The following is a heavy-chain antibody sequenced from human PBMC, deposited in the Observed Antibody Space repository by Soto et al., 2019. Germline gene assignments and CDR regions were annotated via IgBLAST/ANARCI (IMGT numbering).Heavy chain of an antibody. CDR3: AKGGRQWLVTSDFNY. D-gene: IGHD6-19*01. CDR2: ISSSSSYT. CDR1: GFTFSDYY. J-gene: IGHJ4*02. V-gene: IGHV3-11*06. Sequence: GGSLRLSCVASGFTFSDYYMSWVRQAPGKGLEWVSFISSSSSYTNYADSVEGRFTISRDNAKNTLYLQMNSLRAEDTAVYYCAKGGRQWLVTSDFNYWGQGALVTVSS.